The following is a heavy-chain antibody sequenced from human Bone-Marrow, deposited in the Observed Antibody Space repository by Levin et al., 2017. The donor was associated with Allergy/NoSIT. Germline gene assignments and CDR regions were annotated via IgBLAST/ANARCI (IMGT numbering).Heavy chain of an antibody. CDR2: IYSSGST. CDR3: ARVVVVLAAGVDYFDY. CDR1: GGSISSDSYY. D-gene: IGHD2-2*01. Sequence: LRLSCTVSGGSISSDSYYWSWIRQPAGKGLEWIGLIYSSGSTNYNPSLKSRVTISVDTSKNQFSLKLSSVTAADTAVYYCARVVVVLAAGVDYFDYWGQGTLVTVSS. V-gene: IGHV4-61*02. J-gene: IGHJ4*02.